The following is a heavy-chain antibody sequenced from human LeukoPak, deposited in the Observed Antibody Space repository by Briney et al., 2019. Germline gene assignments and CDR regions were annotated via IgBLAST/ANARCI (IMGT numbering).Heavy chain of an antibody. V-gene: IGHV1-18*01. J-gene: IGHJ3*02. CDR1: GYTFTSYG. CDR3: ARPNSAGHDAFDI. CDR2: ISAYNGNT. Sequence: ASVKVSCKASGYTFTSYGISWVRQAPGQGLEWMGWISAYNGNTNYAQKLQGRVTMTTDTSTSTAYMELSRLRSDDTAVYYCARPNSAGHDAFDIWGQGTMVTVSS. D-gene: IGHD6-13*01.